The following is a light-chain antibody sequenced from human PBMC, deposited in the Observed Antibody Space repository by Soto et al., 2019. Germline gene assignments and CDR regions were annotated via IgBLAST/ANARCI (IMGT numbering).Light chain of an antibody. CDR3: QSYDSSLSGCYV. V-gene: IGLV1-40*01. CDR1: SSNIGAGYD. J-gene: IGLJ1*01. CDR2: GNS. Sequence: QSVLTQPPSVSGAPGQRVTISCTGSSSNIGAGYDVHWYQQLPGTAPKLLIYGNSNRPSGVPDRFSGSKSGTSASLAITGLLAEDEADYYCQSYDSSLSGCYVFGTGTKVTVL.